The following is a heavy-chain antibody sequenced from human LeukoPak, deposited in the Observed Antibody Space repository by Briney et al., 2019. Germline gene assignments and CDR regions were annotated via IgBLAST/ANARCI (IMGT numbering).Heavy chain of an antibody. CDR2: ISSSGSTI. D-gene: IGHD3-3*01. Sequence: GGSLRLSCAASGFTFSSYEMNWVRQAPGKGLEWVSYISSSGSTIYYADSVKGRFTISRDNAKNSLYLQMNSLRAEDMALYYCAKGPMYYDFWSGYLDYWGQGTLVTVSS. CDR3: AKGPMYYDFWSGYLDY. CDR1: GFTFSSYE. J-gene: IGHJ4*02. V-gene: IGHV3-48*03.